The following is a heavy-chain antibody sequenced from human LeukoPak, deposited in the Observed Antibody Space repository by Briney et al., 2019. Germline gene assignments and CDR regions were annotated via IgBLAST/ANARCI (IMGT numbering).Heavy chain of an antibody. J-gene: IGHJ4*02. Sequence: GESLKISCKASGYSFTSYWIGWVRQMPGKGLEWVGIIDPSDPETRYTPSFQGQVTISVDKSLTTADLQWNSLKASDTAMYYCARQTAMGRSGDYWGQGTLVTVSS. D-gene: IGHD5-18*01. CDR3: ARQTAMGRSGDY. V-gene: IGHV5-51*01. CDR1: GYSFTSYW. CDR2: IDPSDPET.